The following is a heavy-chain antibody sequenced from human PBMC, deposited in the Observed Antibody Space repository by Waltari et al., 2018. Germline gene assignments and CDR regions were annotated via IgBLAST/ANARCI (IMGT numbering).Heavy chain of an antibody. CDR2: IYESGTT. CDR1: GGSISSSPLF. V-gene: IGHV4-39*01. CDR3: ATHPPSQLGVVLNWFDP. J-gene: IGHJ5*02. D-gene: IGHD3-16*01. Sequence: QLQLQESGPGLVKPSETLSLTCTVSGGSISSSPLFCAGIRQPLGKALEWVGSIYESGTTYYNPSLKSRVTISVDTSKNQFSLKVNSVTAADTAVYYCATHPPSQLGVVLNWFDPWGQGILVTVSS.